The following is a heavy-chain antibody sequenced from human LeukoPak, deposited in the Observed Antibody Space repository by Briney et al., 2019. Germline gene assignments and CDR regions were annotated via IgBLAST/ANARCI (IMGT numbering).Heavy chain of an antibody. CDR3: AKIGITGREDHDY. J-gene: IGHJ4*02. CDR1: GFTFSSYW. D-gene: IGHD1-20*01. V-gene: IGHV3-74*01. CDR2: INSDGSIT. Sequence: PGGSLRLSCAASGFTFSSYWMHWVRQAPGKGLVWVSRINSDGSITTYADSVKGRFTISRDNSKNTLYLQMNSLRAEDTAVYYCAKIGITGREDHDYWGQGTLVTVSS.